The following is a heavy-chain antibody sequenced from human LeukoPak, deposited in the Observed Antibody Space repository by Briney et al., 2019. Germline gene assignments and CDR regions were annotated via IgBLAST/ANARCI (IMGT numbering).Heavy chain of an antibody. D-gene: IGHD6-13*01. CDR2: VYYSGST. CDR3: ARDHQQLGRFDP. Sequence: SETLSLTCTVSGGSISRSTYYWSWIRQPPGRGLEWIGYVYYSGSTNYNPSLKSRVTISQDTSKNQFSLKLRSVTAADTAVYYCARDHQQLGRFDPWGQGTLVTVSS. CDR1: GGSISRSTYY. J-gene: IGHJ5*02. V-gene: IGHV4-61*01.